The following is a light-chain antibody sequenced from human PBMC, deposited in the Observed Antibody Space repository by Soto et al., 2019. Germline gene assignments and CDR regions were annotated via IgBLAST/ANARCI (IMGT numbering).Light chain of an antibody. Sequence: QCVLTQAASGSGSPGQSITISCTGTSSDVGGYNYVSWYQQHPGKAPKLMIYDVSNRRSGVSNRFSGSKSGNTASLTISGLQAEDEADYYCSSYTSSSTYVFGTGTKLTVL. CDR1: SSDVGGYNY. CDR3: SSYTSSSTYV. CDR2: DVS. V-gene: IGLV2-14*01. J-gene: IGLJ1*01.